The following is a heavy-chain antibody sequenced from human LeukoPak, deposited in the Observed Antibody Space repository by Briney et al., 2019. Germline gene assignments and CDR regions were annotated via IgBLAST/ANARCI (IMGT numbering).Heavy chain of an antibody. D-gene: IGHD6-19*01. CDR3: AKASVTGGDY. CDR1: GFTFSSYG. CDR2: ISGSGTST. V-gene: IGHV3-23*01. J-gene: IGHJ4*02. Sequence: GRSLRLSCAASGFTFSSYGMHWVRQAPGKGLEWVSAISGSGTSTYYADSVKGRFTISRDNSKNTLYLQMNSLRAEDTAVYYCAKASVTGGDYWGQGTLVSVSS.